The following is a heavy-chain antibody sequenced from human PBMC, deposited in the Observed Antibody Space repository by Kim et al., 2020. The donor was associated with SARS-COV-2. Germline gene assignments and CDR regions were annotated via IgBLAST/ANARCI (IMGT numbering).Heavy chain of an antibody. CDR1: GGSISSYY. J-gene: IGHJ6*02. D-gene: IGHD2-2*03. CDR2: IYTSGST. V-gene: IGHV4-4*07. CDR3: AGGRGGAGYCSSTSCLGWNYYGMDV. Sequence: SETLSLTCTVSGGSISSYYWSWIRQPAGKGLEWIGRIYTSGSTNYNPSLKSRVTMSVDTSKNQFSLKLSSVTAADTAVYYCAGGRGGAGYCSSTSCLGWNYYGMDVWGQGTTVTVSS.